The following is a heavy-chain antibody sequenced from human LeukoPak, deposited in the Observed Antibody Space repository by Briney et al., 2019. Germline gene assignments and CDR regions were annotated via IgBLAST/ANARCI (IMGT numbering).Heavy chain of an antibody. Sequence: GGSLRLSCAASGFTFSSYAMHWVRQAPGKGLEWVAVISYDGSNRYYADSVKGRFTISRDNSKNTLYLQMNSLRAEDTAVYYCAKGPLQRIAARQGGYFDYWGQGTLVTVSS. D-gene: IGHD6-6*01. CDR1: GFTFSSYA. CDR2: ISYDGSNR. V-gene: IGHV3-30-3*01. CDR3: AKGPLQRIAARQGGYFDY. J-gene: IGHJ4*02.